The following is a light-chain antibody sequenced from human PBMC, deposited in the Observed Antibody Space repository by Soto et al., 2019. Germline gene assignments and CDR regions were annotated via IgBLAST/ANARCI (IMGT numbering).Light chain of an antibody. V-gene: IGLV1-47*01. Sequence: QSVLPQPPSASGTPGQRVTISCSGSSSNIGRNFVYWYQQLPGTAPKLLIYKNNQRPSGVPDRFSGSKSGPSASLAISGLRSEDEADYYCATWDASLSAWVFGGGTKLTFL. J-gene: IGLJ3*02. CDR1: SSNIGRNF. CDR2: KNN. CDR3: ATWDASLSAWV.